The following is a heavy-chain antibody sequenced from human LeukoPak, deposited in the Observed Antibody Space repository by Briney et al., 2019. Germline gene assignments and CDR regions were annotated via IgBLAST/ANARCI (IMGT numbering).Heavy chain of an antibody. CDR3: ARIIAAAGLYFDY. Sequence: GASVKVSCKASGYTFTGYYMHWVRQAPGQGLEWMGWINPNSGGTNYAQKFQGRVTMTRDTSISTAYMELSRRRSDDTAVYYCARIIAAAGLYFDYWGQGTLVTVSS. CDR2: INPNSGGT. V-gene: IGHV1-2*02. J-gene: IGHJ4*02. CDR1: GYTFTGYY. D-gene: IGHD6-13*01.